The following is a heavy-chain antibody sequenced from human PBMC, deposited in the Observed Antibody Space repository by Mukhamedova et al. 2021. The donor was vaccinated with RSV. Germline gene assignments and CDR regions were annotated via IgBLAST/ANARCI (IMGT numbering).Heavy chain of an antibody. CDR1: SYA. CDR2: ISYDGSNK. CDR3: ARDPRQDAFDI. J-gene: IGHJ3*02. V-gene: IGHV3-30*04. Sequence: SYAMHWVRQAPGKGLEWVAVISYDGSNKYYADSVKGRFTISRDNSKNTLYLQMNSLRAEDTAVYYCARDPRQDAFDILGQGTMVT.